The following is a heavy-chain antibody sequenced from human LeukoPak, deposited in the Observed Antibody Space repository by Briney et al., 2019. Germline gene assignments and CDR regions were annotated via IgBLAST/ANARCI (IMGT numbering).Heavy chain of an antibody. Sequence: GGSLRLSCAASGFTFSSYAMSWVRQAPGKGLEWVSAISGSGGSTYCADSVKGRFTFSRDNSKNTLYLQMNSLRAEDTAVYYCAKDAPVNIVVVPAANSWGQGTLVTVSS. J-gene: IGHJ4*02. D-gene: IGHD2-2*01. CDR1: GFTFSSYA. CDR2: ISGSGGST. CDR3: AKDAPVNIVVVPAANS. V-gene: IGHV3-23*01.